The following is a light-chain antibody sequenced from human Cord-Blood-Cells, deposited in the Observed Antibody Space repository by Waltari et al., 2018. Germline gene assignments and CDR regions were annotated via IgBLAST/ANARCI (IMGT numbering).Light chain of an antibody. CDR2: DAS. V-gene: IGKV3-11*01. J-gene: IGKJ3*01. CDR3: QQRSNWPQVIT. Sequence: EIVLTQSPATLSLSPGERATLSCRASQSVSSYLAWYQQKPGQAPRLLIYDASNSATGIPARFSGSGSGTDFTLTISSLEPEDFAVYYCQQRSNWPQVITFGPGTKVDIK. CDR1: QSVSSY.